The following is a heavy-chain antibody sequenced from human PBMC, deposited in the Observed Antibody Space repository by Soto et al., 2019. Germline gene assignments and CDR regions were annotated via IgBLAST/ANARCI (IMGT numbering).Heavy chain of an antibody. Sequence: SETLSLTCAVYGGSFSGYYWSWIRQPPGKGLEWIGEINHSGSTNYNPSLKSRVTISVDTSKNQFSLKLSSVTAADTAVYYCASRKLGYYYYYMDVWGKGTTVTVSS. D-gene: IGHD6-6*01. CDR2: INHSGST. CDR1: GGSFSGYY. CDR3: ASRKLGYYYYYMDV. V-gene: IGHV4-34*01. J-gene: IGHJ6*03.